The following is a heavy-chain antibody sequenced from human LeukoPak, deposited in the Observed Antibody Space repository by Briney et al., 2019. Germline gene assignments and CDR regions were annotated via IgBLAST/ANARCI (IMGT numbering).Heavy chain of an antibody. D-gene: IGHD6-13*01. CDR2: IYYSGST. Sequence: SETLSLTCTVSGGSISSYYWSWIRQPPGKGLEWIGYIYYSGSTNYNPSLKSRVTISVDTSKNQFSLKLSSVTAADTAVYYCARPSIAATTTSTRIYWYFDLWGRGTLVTVSS. J-gene: IGHJ2*01. CDR1: GGSISSYY. V-gene: IGHV4-59*12. CDR3: ARPSIAATTTSTRIYWYFDL.